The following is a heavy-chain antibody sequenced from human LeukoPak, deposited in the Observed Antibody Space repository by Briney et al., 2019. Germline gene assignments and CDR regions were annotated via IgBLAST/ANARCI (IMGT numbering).Heavy chain of an antibody. Sequence: PSETLSLTCTVSGGSISSYYWSWLRQPPGRGLEWIGYIYYSGSTNYNPSLKSRVTISVDTSKNQFSLKLSSVTAADTAVYYCARNVVAEYFDYWGQGTLVTVSS. CDR3: ARNVVAEYFDY. D-gene: IGHD2-15*01. V-gene: IGHV4-59*08. CDR1: GGSISSYY. CDR2: IYYSGST. J-gene: IGHJ4*02.